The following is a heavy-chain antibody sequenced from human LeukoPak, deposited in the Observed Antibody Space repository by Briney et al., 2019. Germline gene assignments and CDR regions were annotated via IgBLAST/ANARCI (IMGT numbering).Heavy chain of an antibody. CDR2: ISSSSSYI. Sequence: PGGSLRLSCAASGFTFSSYSMNWVRQAPGKGLEWVSSISSSSSYIYYADSVKGRFTISRDNAKNSLYLQMNSLRAEDTAVYYCARAALLWFGEPSAPFDYWGQGTLVTVSS. J-gene: IGHJ4*02. CDR3: ARAALLWFGEPSAPFDY. CDR1: GFTFSSYS. V-gene: IGHV3-21*01. D-gene: IGHD3-10*01.